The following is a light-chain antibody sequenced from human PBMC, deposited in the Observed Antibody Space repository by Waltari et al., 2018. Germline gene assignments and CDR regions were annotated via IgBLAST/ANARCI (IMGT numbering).Light chain of an antibody. CDR2: GAS. J-gene: IGKJ4*01. Sequence: EIVMTQSPATLSVSPGDGATLSCRASQSVSSNLAWYQQKPGQTPRLLIYGASTRATDIPARFSGSGSGTEFTLTISSLQSEDFAIYYCQQYNNWPLTFGGGTKVEIK. CDR3: QQYNNWPLT. V-gene: IGKV3-15*01. CDR1: QSVSSN.